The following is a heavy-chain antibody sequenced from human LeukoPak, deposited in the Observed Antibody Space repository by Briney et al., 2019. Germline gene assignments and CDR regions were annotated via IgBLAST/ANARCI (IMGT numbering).Heavy chain of an antibody. D-gene: IGHD2-15*01. CDR2: IYYSGST. CDR1: GGSISSHY. CDR3: ARASGYLGY. J-gene: IGHJ4*02. Sequence: SETLSLTCTVSGGSISSHYWSWIRQPPGKGLEWIGYIYYSGSTNYNPSLKSRVTISVDTSKNQFSLKLSSMTAADTAVYYCARASGYLGYWGQGTLVTVSS. V-gene: IGHV4-59*11.